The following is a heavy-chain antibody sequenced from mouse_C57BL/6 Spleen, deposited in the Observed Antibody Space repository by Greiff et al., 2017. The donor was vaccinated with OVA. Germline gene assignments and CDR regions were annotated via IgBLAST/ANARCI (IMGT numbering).Heavy chain of an antibody. CDR3: AREGTWRVFDY. D-gene: IGHD3-3*01. Sequence: VQLQQSGAELARPGASVKMSCKASGYTFTSYTMHWVKQRPGQGLKWIGYINPSSGYTKYNQKFKDKATLTADKSSSTAYMQLSSLTSEDSAVYYCAREGTWRVFDYWGQGTTLTVSS. CDR1: GYTFTSYT. CDR2: INPSSGYT. J-gene: IGHJ2*01. V-gene: IGHV1-4*01.